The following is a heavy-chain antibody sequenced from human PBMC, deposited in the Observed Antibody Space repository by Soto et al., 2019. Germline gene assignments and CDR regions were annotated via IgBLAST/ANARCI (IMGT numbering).Heavy chain of an antibody. CDR1: GFIFSRSA. J-gene: IGHJ4*02. CDR2: ISSSSSYI. D-gene: IGHD6-19*01. Sequence: LRLSCAASGFIFSRSAMNWVRQAPGKVLEWVSSISSSSSYIYYADSVKGRFTISRDNAKNSLYLQMNSLRAEDTAVYYCARINSGWGPLSPYPFDYWGQGALVTVSS. CDR3: ARINSGWGPLSPYPFDY. V-gene: IGHV3-21*01.